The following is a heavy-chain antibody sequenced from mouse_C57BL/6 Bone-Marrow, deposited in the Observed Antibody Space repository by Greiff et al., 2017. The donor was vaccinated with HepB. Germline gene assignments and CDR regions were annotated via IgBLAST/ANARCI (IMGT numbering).Heavy chain of an antibody. J-gene: IGHJ2*01. V-gene: IGHV5-6*01. CDR1: GFTFSSYG. CDR3: TRPPYGSSFGY. D-gene: IGHD1-1*01. CDR2: ISSGGSYT. Sequence: EVKLVESGGDLVKPGGSLKLSCAASGFTFSSYGMSWARQTPDNRLEWVATISSGGSYTDYPDSVKGRSTISRDNAKTTLYLQMSSMKSEDTAMYYCTRPPYGSSFGYWGEGPTLTVST.